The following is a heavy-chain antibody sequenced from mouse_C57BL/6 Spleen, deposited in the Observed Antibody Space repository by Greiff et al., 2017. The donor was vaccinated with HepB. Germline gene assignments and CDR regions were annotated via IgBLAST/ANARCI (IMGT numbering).Heavy chain of an antibody. Sequence: VKLVESGAELVKPGASVKISCKASGYAFSSYWLNWVKQRPGKGLEWIGQIYPGDGATNYNGKFKGKATLTADKSSSTAYMQLSSLTSEDSAVYFCERYPYYGNYRKYLDYWGQGTTLTVSS. V-gene: IGHV1-80*01. CDR1: GYAFSSYW. J-gene: IGHJ2*01. D-gene: IGHD2-10*01. CDR3: ERYPYYGNYRKYLDY. CDR2: IYPGDGAT.